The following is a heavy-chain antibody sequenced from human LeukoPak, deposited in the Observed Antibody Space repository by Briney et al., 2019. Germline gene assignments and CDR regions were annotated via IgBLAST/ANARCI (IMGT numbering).Heavy chain of an antibody. V-gene: IGHV3-48*03. Sequence: GGSLRLSCAASEFTFSSYEMNWVRQAPGKGLEWVSYISSSGSTIYYADSVKGRFTISRDNAKNSLYLQMNSLRAEDTAVYYCARDVYSSGADNWFDPWGQGTLVTVSS. D-gene: IGHD6-19*01. CDR3: ARDVYSSGADNWFDP. CDR1: EFTFSSYE. J-gene: IGHJ5*02. CDR2: ISSSGSTI.